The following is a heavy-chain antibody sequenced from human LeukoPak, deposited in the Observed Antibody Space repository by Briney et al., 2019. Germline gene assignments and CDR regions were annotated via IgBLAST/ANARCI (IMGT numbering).Heavy chain of an antibody. J-gene: IGHJ5*02. D-gene: IGHD3-10*01. Sequence: GGSLRLSCVASGFTFRNYWMTWVRQAPGKGLEWVANIHKDGSEKYFVASVRGRFTISRDNAKDSLYLQMSSLRAEDTAVYYCVRGSSGTVVRGVAWAWFDPWGQGTLVTVSA. CDR3: VRGSSGTVVRGVAWAWFDP. CDR2: IHKDGSEK. V-gene: IGHV3-7*05. CDR1: GFTFRNYW.